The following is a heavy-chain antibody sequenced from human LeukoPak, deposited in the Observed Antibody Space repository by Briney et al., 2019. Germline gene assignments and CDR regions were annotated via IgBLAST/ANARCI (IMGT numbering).Heavy chain of an antibody. CDR2: IIPIFGTA. CDR3: ARGSIVVVPAASHYYYYMDV. D-gene: IGHD2-2*01. Sequence: SVKVSCKASGGTFSSYAISWVRQASGQGLEWMGGIIPIFGTANYAQKFQGRVTITADESTSTAYMELSSLRSEDTAVYYCARGSIVVVPAASHYYYYMDVWGKGTTVTVSS. V-gene: IGHV1-69*13. CDR1: GGTFSSYA. J-gene: IGHJ6*03.